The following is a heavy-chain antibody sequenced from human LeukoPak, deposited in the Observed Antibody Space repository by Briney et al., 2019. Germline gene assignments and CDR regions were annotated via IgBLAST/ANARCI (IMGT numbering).Heavy chain of an antibody. Sequence: GGSLRLSCAASGFTFSSYWMSWVRQAPGKGLEWVANIKQDGSEKYYVDSVKGRFTISRDNAKNSLYLQMNSLRAEDAAVYYCASGYDLWSGYCGFDPWGQGTLVTVSS. J-gene: IGHJ5*02. D-gene: IGHD3-3*01. CDR3: ASGYDLWSGYCGFDP. CDR2: IKQDGSEK. V-gene: IGHV3-7*01. CDR1: GFTFSSYW.